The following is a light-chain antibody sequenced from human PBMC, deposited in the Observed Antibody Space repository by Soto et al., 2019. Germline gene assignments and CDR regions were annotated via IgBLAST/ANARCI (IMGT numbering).Light chain of an antibody. CDR3: LLSYSGPRV. CDR1: TGAVTSGHY. J-gene: IGLJ3*02. Sequence: QAVVTQEPSLTVSPGETVTLTCGSSTGAVTSGHYPYWFQQEPGQAPRTLIYDTKNKHSWTPARFSGSLLGGKAALTLSGAQPEDEAEYYCLLSYSGPRVFGGGTKLTVL. CDR2: DTK. V-gene: IGLV7-46*01.